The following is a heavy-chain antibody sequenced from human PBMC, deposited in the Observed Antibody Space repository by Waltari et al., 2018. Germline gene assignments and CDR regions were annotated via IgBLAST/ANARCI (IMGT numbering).Heavy chain of an antibody. CDR3: ARGRVDFAY. CDR2: VKEDGSEK. J-gene: IGHJ4*02. V-gene: IGHV3-7*01. CDR1: GIGFRTDW. Sequence: VQPGGSGGNLVQAGGSLRTPCGGLGIGFRTDWESWVRQAPGKGLEWVANVKEDGSEKYYVDSVKGRFTISRDNAKNSLYLQMNSLRAEDTAVYFCARGRVDFAYWGQGTLVTVSS.